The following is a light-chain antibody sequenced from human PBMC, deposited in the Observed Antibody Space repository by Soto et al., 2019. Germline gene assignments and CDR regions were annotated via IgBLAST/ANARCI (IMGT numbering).Light chain of an antibody. J-gene: IGLJ1*01. CDR1: SSDVGFYNL. CDR3: CSYAGSSTYF. CDR2: EGS. V-gene: IGLV2-23*01. Sequence: VLTQPSSVCGSPRQSITISCTATSSDVGFYNLVSWYQQHPGKAPKLMIYEGSKRPSGVSTRFSGSKYGNTASLTISGLQAEDEADYYCCSYAGSSTYFFGTGTKVTV.